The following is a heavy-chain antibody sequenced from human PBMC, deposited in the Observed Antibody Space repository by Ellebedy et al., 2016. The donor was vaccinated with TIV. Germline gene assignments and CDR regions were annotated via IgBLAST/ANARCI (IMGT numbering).Heavy chain of an antibody. J-gene: IGHJ6*02. D-gene: IGHD3-16*01. Sequence: MPSETLSLTCTLSPDSISSVNHYWGWIRQPPGKGLEWIGSMYDGGHTYYNPSLKSRLAMSVDTSTNQFTLRLTSVTAAYPAVYYCARRRFYGMDVWGPGTTVT. CDR3: ARRRFYGMDV. V-gene: IGHV4-39*01. CDR1: PDSISSVNHY. CDR2: MYDGGHT.